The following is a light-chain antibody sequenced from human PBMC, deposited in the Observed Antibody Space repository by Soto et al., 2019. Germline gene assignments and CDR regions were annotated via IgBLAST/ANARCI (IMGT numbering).Light chain of an antibody. CDR2: DAS. J-gene: IGKJ2*01. Sequence: EIVLTQSPATLSLSPCEVATLSCRASQSVSSYLAWYQQKPGQAPRLLIYDASNRATGIPARFSGSGSGTDFTLTISSLEPEDFAVYYCQQRSNWYTFGQGTKVDIK. CDR1: QSVSSY. CDR3: QQRSNWYT. V-gene: IGKV3-11*01.